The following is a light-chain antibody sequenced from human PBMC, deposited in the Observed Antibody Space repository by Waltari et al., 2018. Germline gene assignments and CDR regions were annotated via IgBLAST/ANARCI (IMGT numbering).Light chain of an antibody. Sequence: SYVLTQPPSVSVAPGQTARITCGGINIGRKGVHWYQQKPGQAPVLVVYGDSDRPSGIPGRFSGSNSGNPATLTISRVAAGDEADYYCQVWDSSSDHVVFGGGTKLTVL. CDR2: GDS. CDR3: QVWDSSSDHVV. V-gene: IGLV3-21*02. J-gene: IGLJ2*01. CDR1: NIGRKG.